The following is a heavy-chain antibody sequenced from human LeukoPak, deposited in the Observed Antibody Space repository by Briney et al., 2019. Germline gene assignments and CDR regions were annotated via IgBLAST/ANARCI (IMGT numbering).Heavy chain of an antibody. V-gene: IGHV4-4*07. CDR1: GGSISSYY. CDR2: IYTSGST. J-gene: IGHJ4*02. D-gene: IGHD5-12*01. Sequence: SETLSLTCTVSGGSISSYYWSWIRQPAGKGLEWIGRIYTSGSTTYNPSLKSRATMSVDTSRTQFSLKLSSVTAADTAVYYCARGGSGSRYLDYWGQGILVIVSA. CDR3: ARGGSGSRYLDY.